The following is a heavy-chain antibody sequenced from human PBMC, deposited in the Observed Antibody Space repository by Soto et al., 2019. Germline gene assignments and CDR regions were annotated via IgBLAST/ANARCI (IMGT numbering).Heavy chain of an antibody. D-gene: IGHD1-26*01. CDR3: AAGSTGSSPFDY. CDR1: GITLSDYF. V-gene: IGHV3-72*01. J-gene: IGHJ4*02. Sequence: GGSLRLSCAGSGITLSDYFMDWVRQAPGRGLEWVGRSRNKAKSYTTEYAASVEGRFTISRDDSKNSLNLQMSSLKAGDTAVYFCAAGSTGSSPFDYWGQGILVTVSS. CDR2: SRNKAKSYTT.